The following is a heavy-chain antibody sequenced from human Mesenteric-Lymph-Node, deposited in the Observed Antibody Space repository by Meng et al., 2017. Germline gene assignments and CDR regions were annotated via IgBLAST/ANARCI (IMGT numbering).Heavy chain of an antibody. D-gene: IGHD3-3*01. Sequence: GGSLRLSCAASGFTFSTYRVHWVCQAPGKGLVWVSRSNSDGSSTRYADSVKGRFTISRDNSKNTLYLQMDSLRAEDTAVYYCAGDIGGAPFDIWGQGTRVT. CDR1: GFTFSTYR. V-gene: IGHV3-74*01. CDR2: SNSDGSST. J-gene: IGHJ3*02. CDR3: AGDIGGAPFDI.